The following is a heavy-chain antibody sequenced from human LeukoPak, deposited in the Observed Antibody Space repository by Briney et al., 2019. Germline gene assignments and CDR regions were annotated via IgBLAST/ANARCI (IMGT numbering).Heavy chain of an antibody. D-gene: IGHD3-10*01. CDR3: ARSYSNTPYYYYYYMDV. CDR1: GGSISSYY. J-gene: IGHJ6*03. V-gene: IGHV4-59*01. CDR2: IYYSGST. Sequence: SETLSLTCTVSGGSISSYYWSWIRQPPGKGLEWIGYIYYSGSTNYNPSLKSRVTISVDTSKNQFSLKLSSVTAADTAVYYCARSYSNTPYYYYYYMDVWGKGTTVTVSS.